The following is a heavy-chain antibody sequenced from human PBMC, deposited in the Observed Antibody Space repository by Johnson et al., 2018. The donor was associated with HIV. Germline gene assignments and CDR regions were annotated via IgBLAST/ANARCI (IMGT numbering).Heavy chain of an antibody. D-gene: IGHD3-10*01. V-gene: IGHV3-66*01. CDR2: IYSGDNT. Sequence: VSSNYMSWVRQAPGKGLEWVSVIYSGDNTFHADSVKGRFTISRDNSKNTLYLQMNSLRAEDTAVYYCAKAPYGSGIRPGAFDIWGQGTMVTVSS. J-gene: IGHJ3*02. CDR3: AKAPYGSGIRPGAFDI. CDR1: VSSNY.